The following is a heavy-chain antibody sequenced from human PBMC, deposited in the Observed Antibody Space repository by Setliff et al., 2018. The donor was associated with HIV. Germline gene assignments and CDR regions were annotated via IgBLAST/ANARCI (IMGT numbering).Heavy chain of an antibody. CDR3: GRGERGYSYGPYYFDY. J-gene: IGHJ4*02. V-gene: IGHV3-30*04. CDR2: ISFDGSSE. D-gene: IGHD5-18*01. Sequence: GGSLRLSYAASEFTFSSYAMHWVRQAPGKGLEWVAVISFDGSSEYYADSVKGRFTISRDNSKNTLYLQMNSLRPEDTAVYYCGRGERGYSYGPYYFDYWGQGTLVTVSS. CDR1: EFTFSSYA.